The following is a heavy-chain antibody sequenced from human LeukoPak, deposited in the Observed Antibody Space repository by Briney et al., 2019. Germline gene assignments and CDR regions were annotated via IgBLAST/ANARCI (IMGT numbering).Heavy chain of an antibody. D-gene: IGHD3-22*01. J-gene: IGHJ5*02. CDR2: ISGSGSST. V-gene: IGHV3-23*01. CDR1: GFAFGTYA. CDR3: AKDRGNYYDTPRFDP. Sequence: GGSLRLSCAGSGFAFGTYAMSWVRQAPGKGLEWVSSISGSGSSTSYADSVKGRLTISRDNSKNTVYLQMNSLRAEDTAVYYCAKDRGNYYDTPRFDPWGQGTLVTVSS.